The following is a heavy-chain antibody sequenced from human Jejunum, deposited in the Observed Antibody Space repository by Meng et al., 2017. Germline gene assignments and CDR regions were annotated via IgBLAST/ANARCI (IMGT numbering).Heavy chain of an antibody. CDR3: ARERKSPAWNNSYFDL. V-gene: IGHV3-13*01. J-gene: IGHJ2*01. Sequence: GESLKISCAASGLTFSGYDMHWVHQATGKRPEWVSVIGRGGDTYYAGSVKGRFTISRQDAKNSLYLQMDSLTAEDTAVYYCARERKSPAWNNSYFDLWGRGTLVTVSS. CDR1: GLTFSGYD. CDR2: IGRGGDT. D-gene: IGHD1/OR15-1a*01.